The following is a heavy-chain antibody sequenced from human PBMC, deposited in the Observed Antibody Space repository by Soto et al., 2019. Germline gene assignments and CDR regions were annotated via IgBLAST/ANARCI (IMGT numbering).Heavy chain of an antibody. D-gene: IGHD5-12*01. CDR1: GFTFSSYG. CDR2: ISYDGSNK. Sequence: GGSLRLSCAASGFTFSSYGMHWVRQAPGKGLEWVAVISYDGSNKYYADSVKGRFTISRDNSKNTLYLQMNSLRAEDTAVYYCAKDRGYSGYDCKDYWGQGTLATVSS. CDR3: AKDRGYSGYDCKDY. V-gene: IGHV3-30*18. J-gene: IGHJ4*02.